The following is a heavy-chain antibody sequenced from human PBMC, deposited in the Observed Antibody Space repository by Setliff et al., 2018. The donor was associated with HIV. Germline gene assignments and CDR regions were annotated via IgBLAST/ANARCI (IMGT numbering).Heavy chain of an antibody. J-gene: IGHJ4*02. D-gene: IGHD6-25*01. CDR3: VQGGLSSGWGSF. Sequence: RGSLRLSCATSGFTFSYYGMHWVRQAPGKGLEWVSSVATNGGSTYYAASVQGRFTISSDNSKSVVYLQMNSLRAEDTAVYYCVQGGLSSGWGSFWGQGTLVTVSS. CDR2: VATNGGST. CDR1: GFTFSYYG. V-gene: IGHV3-23*01.